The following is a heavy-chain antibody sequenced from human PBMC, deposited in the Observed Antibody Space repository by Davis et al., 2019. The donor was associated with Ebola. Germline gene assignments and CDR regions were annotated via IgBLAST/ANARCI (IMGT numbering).Heavy chain of an antibody. CDR3: ARHTYGVGLQ. V-gene: IGHV4-39*01. CDR1: GGSIISSSSY. Sequence: SETLSLTCTVSGGSIISSSSYWGWLRQSPGKGLEWIGSFFYNGNTYYHPSLKSRVTISVDTSESRFSLKLRSVTAADTAVYYCARHTYGVGLQWGQGTLVTVSP. CDR2: FFYNGNT. D-gene: IGHD2-8*01. J-gene: IGHJ4*02.